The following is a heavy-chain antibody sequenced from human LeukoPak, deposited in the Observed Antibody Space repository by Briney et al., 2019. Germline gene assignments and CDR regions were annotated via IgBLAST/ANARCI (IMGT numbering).Heavy chain of an antibody. CDR2: ISGSGGST. V-gene: IGHV3-23*01. D-gene: IGHD6-19*01. CDR1: GFTCSSYA. J-gene: IGHJ4*02. Sequence: GGSLRLSCAASGFTCSSYAMSWVRQAPGKGLEWVSAISGSGGSTYYADSVKGRFTISRDNSKNTLYLQMNSLRAEDTAVYYCATMGIAVVNSFDYWGQGTLVTVSS. CDR3: ATMGIAVVNSFDY.